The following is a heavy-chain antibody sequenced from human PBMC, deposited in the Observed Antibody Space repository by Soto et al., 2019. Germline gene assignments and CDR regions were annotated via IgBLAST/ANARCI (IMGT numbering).Heavy chain of an antibody. CDR3: AKRYFDW. J-gene: IGHJ4*02. V-gene: IGHV3-7*01. CDR2: IKEDGSEK. Sequence: EVQLVESGGGLVQPGGSLRLSCAASGFIFSSVWMHWVRQAPGKGLEWVANIKEDGSEKHYADSVKGRFTISRDNAKNSLYLQMNSLRAEDTAVYYCAKRYFDWWRQGTLVTVSS. D-gene: IGHD3-9*01. CDR1: GFIFSSVW.